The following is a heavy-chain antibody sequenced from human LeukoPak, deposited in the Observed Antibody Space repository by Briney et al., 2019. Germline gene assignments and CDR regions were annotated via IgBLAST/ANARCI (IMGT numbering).Heavy chain of an antibody. CDR3: VRGSTLRHYQY. CDR1: GGSIRSDY. J-gene: IGHJ4*02. D-gene: IGHD3-16*01. CDR2: IYYSGTT. Sequence: PSETLSLTCTVSGGSIRSDYWSWIRQPPGKGLEWSGYIYYSGTTNSGSTYYNPSLKSRVTVSVDTSKNQFSLNLSSVTAADTAVYYCVRGSTLRHYQYWGQGTLVTVSS. V-gene: IGHV4-59*08.